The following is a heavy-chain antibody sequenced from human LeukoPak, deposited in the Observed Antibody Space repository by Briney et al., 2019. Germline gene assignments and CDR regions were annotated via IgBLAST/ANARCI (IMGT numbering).Heavy chain of an antibody. CDR2: ISGSGGST. D-gene: IGHD1-26*01. J-gene: IGHJ4*02. Sequence: PGGSLRLSCAASGFTFSSYAMSWVRQAPGKGLEWVSAISGSGGSTYYADSVKGRFTISRDNSKNTLYLGMNSLRAEDTAVYYCAKDQTRSGSYDDWGQGTLVTVSS. V-gene: IGHV3-23*01. CDR3: AKDQTRSGSYDD. CDR1: GFTFSSYA.